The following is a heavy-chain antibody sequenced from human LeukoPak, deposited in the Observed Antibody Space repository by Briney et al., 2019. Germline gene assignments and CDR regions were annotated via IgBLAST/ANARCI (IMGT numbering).Heavy chain of an antibody. D-gene: IGHD3-10*01. CDR1: GFTFNRSW. Sequence: GGSLRLSCAASGFTFNRSWLNWFLQAPVSGLQLVANMDPSGSQKRYVDSVKGPLTISKDTPGTSLYLEMNSLRTEDTAIYYCAIWASGNYWGQGTLVTVSS. V-gene: IGHV3-7*01. J-gene: IGHJ4*02. CDR2: MDPSGSQK. CDR3: AIWASGNY.